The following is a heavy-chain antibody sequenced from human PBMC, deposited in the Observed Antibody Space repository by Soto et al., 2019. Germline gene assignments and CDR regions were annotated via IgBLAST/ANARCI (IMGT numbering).Heavy chain of an antibody. CDR2: VYPSGTT. Sequence: QVQLQQWGAGLLKPSETLSLTCAVYGGSLSGYYWSWIRQTPGKGLEWIGEVYPSGTTNYNPSLWSRVTISVDTSQNQFSLRLASVTAADTAAYFCARDHLSAAETTLTGSSFGYRPWGQGTLVTVSS. CDR1: GGSLSGYY. D-gene: IGHD5-18*01. CDR3: ARDHLSAAETTLTGSSFGYRP. V-gene: IGHV4-34*01. J-gene: IGHJ5*02.